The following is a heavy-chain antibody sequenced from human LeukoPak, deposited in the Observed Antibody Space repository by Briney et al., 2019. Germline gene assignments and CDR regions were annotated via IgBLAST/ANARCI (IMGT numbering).Heavy chain of an antibody. D-gene: IGHD2-8*01. CDR2: ISGSGGST. J-gene: IGHJ5*01. CDR3: AKGLVYLKEGGFDS. CDR1: GFTFSSSA. Sequence: GGSLRLSCAASGFTFSSSAMSWVRQAPGKGLEWVSVISGSGGSTYYADSVKGRFTISRDNSKNTLYLQMNSLRAEDTAIYYCAKGLVYLKEGGFDSWGQGTLVTVSS. V-gene: IGHV3-23*01.